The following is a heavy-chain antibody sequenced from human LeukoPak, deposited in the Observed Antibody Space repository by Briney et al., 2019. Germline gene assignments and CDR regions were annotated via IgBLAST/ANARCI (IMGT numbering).Heavy chain of an antibody. D-gene: IGHD3-3*01. Sequence: PSETLSLTCTVSGGSISSGDYYWSWIRQSPGKGLEWIGYIYYSGSTYYNPSLKSRVSISIDTSKNQFSLKLTSVTAADMAVYFCARGFSYWGQGTLVTVSS. V-gene: IGHV4-30-4*01. CDR3: ARGFSY. J-gene: IGHJ4*02. CDR2: IYYSGST. CDR1: GGSISSGDYY.